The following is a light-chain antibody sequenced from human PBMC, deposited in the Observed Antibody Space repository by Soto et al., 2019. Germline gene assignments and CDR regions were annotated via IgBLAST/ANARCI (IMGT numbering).Light chain of an antibody. V-gene: IGLV2-14*01. Sequence: QSVLTQPASVSGSPGQSITISCTGTSSDVGGYNYVAWYQQYPGKAPKVMIYEVTNRPSGVSNRLSGSKSGNTASLTISGLQAEDEADYYCSSYTSSFTLVFGGGTQLTVL. CDR2: EVT. CDR3: SSYTSSFTLV. J-gene: IGLJ3*02. CDR1: SSDVGGYNY.